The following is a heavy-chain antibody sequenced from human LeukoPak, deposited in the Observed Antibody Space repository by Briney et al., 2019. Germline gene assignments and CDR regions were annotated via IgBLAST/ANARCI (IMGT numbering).Heavy chain of an antibody. V-gene: IGHV4-39*07. CDR1: GGSISSSSYY. J-gene: IGHJ5*02. D-gene: IGHD2-2*01. CDR2: IYYSGST. Sequence: SETLSLTCTVSGGSISSSSYYWGWLRQPPGKGLEWIGSIYYSGSTYYNPSLKSRVTISVDTSKNQFSLKLSSVTAADTAVYYCSVVPAARGWFDPWGQGTLVTVSS. CDR3: SVVPAARGWFDP.